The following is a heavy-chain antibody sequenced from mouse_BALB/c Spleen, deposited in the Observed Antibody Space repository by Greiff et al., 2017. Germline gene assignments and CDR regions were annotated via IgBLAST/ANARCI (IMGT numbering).Heavy chain of an antibody. D-gene: IGHD1-1*01. J-gene: IGHJ4*01. CDR3: ARPSSYAMDY. CDR2: ISSGGSYT. CDR1: GFTFSSYG. Sequence: EVQLVESGGDLVKPGGSLKLSCAASGFTFSSYGMSWVRQTPDKRLEWVATISSGGSYTYYPDSVKGRFTISRDNAKNTLYLQMSSLKSEDTAMYYCARPSSYAMDYWGQGTSVTVSS. V-gene: IGHV5-6*01.